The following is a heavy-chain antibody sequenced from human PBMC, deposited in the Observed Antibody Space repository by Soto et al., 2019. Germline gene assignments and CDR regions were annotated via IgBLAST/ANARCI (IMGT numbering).Heavy chain of an antibody. CDR1: GFTFSSYA. CDR3: AKDGGSVCSGGTCYFQAPDY. J-gene: IGHJ4*02. Sequence: LRLSCAASGFTFSSYAMSWVRQAPGKGLEWVSGIDGSGRNTYYADSVKGRFTISRDNFKNTLSVQMNGLRVEDTALYYCAKDGGSVCSGGTCYFQAPDYWGQGTLVTVSS. V-gene: IGHV3-23*01. CDR2: IDGSGRNT. D-gene: IGHD2-15*01.